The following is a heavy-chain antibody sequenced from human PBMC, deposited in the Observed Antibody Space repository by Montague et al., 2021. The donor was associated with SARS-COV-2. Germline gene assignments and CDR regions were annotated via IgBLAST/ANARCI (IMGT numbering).Heavy chain of an antibody. J-gene: IGHJ6*02. D-gene: IGHD6-13*01. V-gene: IGHV4-59*08. CDR1: GGSISSYY. Sequence: SETLSLTCTVSGGSISSYYWSWIRQPPGKGLEWIGYIYYSGSTNYNPSLKSRVTISVDTSKNQFSLKLSSVTAADTAAYYCARVRWGEAARGTFYYGMDVWGQGTTVTVSS. CDR3: ARVRWGEAARGTFYYGMDV. CDR2: IYYSGST.